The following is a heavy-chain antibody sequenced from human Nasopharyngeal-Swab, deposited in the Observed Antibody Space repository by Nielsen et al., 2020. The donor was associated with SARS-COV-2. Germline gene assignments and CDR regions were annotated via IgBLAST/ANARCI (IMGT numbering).Heavy chain of an antibody. D-gene: IGHD3-3*01. Sequence: SETLSLTCAVYGGSFSGYYCSWIRQPPGKGLEWIGEINHSGSTNYNPSLKSRVTMSVDTSKNQFSLKLSSVTAADTAVYYCAREGYYDFWSGYYTGFGGHYFDYWGQGTLVTVSS. CDR3: AREGYYDFWSGYYTGFGGHYFDY. CDR1: GGSFSGYY. J-gene: IGHJ4*01. V-gene: IGHV4-34*01. CDR2: INHSGST.